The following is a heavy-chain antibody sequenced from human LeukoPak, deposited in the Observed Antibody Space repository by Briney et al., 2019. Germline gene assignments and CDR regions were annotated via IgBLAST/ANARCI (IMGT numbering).Heavy chain of an antibody. CDR1: GFTFSSYA. J-gene: IGHJ4*02. CDR2: ISYDGSNK. CDR3: ARDRARVFDY. Sequence: GRSLRLSCAASGFTFSSYAMHWVRQAPGKGLEWVAVISYDGSNKYYADSVKGRFTISRDNSKNTLYLQMNSLRAGDTAVYYCARDRARVFDYWGQGTLVTVSS. V-gene: IGHV3-30*04. D-gene: IGHD5-12*01.